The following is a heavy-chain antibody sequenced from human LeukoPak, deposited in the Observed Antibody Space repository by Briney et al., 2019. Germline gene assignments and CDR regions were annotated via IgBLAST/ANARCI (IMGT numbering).Heavy chain of an antibody. V-gene: IGHV3-7*01. Sequence: GGSLRLPCVASRLTFSNYWMTWVRQAPEKGLERVANINKDGGEKYYMESVKGRFTISRDNAKNSLYLQMNSLTVEDTAVYYCARDMGWQQFDQWGQGTLVTVSS. CDR3: ARDMGWQQFDQ. J-gene: IGHJ4*02. CDR1: RLTFSNYW. D-gene: IGHD5-24*01. CDR2: INKDGGEK.